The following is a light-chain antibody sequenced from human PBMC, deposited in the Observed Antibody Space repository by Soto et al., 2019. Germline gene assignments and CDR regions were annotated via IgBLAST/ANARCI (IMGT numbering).Light chain of an antibody. CDR1: QSVSSSY. CDR3: QQYGSSPQT. CDR2: GAS. V-gene: IGKV3-20*01. Sequence: EIVLTQSPGTLSLSPGERATLSCRASQSVSSSYLAWYQLKPGQAPRLLIYGASSRTTGIPDRFSGSGSGTDFTLTISRLDPEDFAVYFCQQYGSSPQTFGQGTKVDI. J-gene: IGKJ1*01.